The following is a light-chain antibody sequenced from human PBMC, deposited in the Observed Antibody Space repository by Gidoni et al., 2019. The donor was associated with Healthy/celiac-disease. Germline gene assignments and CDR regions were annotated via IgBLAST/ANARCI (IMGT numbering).Light chain of an antibody. Sequence: DSQLTQSPSFLYASVGDRVNITCRASQGISSYLAWYQQKPGQAPKLLIYAASTLQSGVPSRFSGSGSGTEFTLTISSLQPEDFATYYCQQLNSYPFTFGQGTRLEIK. J-gene: IGKJ5*01. V-gene: IGKV1-9*01. CDR1: QGISSY. CDR2: AAS. CDR3: QQLNSYPFT.